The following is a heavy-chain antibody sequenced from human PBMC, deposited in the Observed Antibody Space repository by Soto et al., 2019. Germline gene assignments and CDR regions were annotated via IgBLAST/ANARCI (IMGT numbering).Heavy chain of an antibody. CDR2: IDPSGGST. D-gene: IGHD2-2*01. Sequence: GASVKVSCKASGYTFTSYYMHWVRQAPGQGLEWMGIIDPSGGSTSYAQKFQGRVTMTRDTSTSTVYMELSSLRSEDTAVYYCARDLVVGYYFDYWGQGTLVTVSS. CDR1: GYTFTSYY. CDR3: ARDLVVGYYFDY. J-gene: IGHJ4*02. V-gene: IGHV1-46*01.